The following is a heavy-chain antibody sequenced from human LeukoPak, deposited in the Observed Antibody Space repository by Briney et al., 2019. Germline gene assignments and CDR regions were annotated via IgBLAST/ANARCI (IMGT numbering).Heavy chain of an antibody. CDR3: ASPYCSGGSCYNYAFDI. Sequence: GGSLRLSCAASGFTFSNYEMNWVRQAPGKGLEWVSYISSSSSTIYYADSVKGRFTISRDNAKNSLYLQMNSLRAEDTAVYYCASPYCSGGSCYNYAFDIWGQGTMVTVSS. D-gene: IGHD2-15*01. CDR1: GFTFSNYE. V-gene: IGHV3-48*01. CDR2: ISSSSSTI. J-gene: IGHJ3*02.